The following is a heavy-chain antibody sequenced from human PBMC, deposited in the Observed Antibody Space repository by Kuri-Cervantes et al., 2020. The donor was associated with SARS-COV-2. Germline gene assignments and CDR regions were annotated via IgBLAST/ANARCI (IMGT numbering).Heavy chain of an antibody. Sequence: GGSLRHSCAASGFTFSSYAMSWVRQAPGKGLEWVSCIKGGSGTTYYAASVKGRFTVSRDNAKNTLYLLMSSLRVEDTAMYYCARDLGVAPDFWGQGTQVTVSS. CDR3: ARDLGVAPDF. J-gene: IGHJ4*02. V-gene: IGHV3-23*01. CDR2: IKGGSGTT. D-gene: IGHD3-16*01. CDR1: GFTFSSYA.